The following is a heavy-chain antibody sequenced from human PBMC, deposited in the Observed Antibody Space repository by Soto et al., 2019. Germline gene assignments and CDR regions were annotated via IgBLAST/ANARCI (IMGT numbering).Heavy chain of an antibody. J-gene: IGHJ6*02. CDR2: IDWDDDK. Sequence: SGPRLVNPTQTLTLTCTFSGFSLSTSGMCVSWIRQPPGKALEWLARIDWDDDKYYSTSLKTRLTISKDTSKNQVVLTMTNMDPVDTATYYCARTRVPAASTYCYYGMDVWGQGTTVTVPS. CDR3: ARTRVPAASTYCYYGMDV. CDR1: GFSLSTSGMC. V-gene: IGHV2-70*11. D-gene: IGHD2-2*01.